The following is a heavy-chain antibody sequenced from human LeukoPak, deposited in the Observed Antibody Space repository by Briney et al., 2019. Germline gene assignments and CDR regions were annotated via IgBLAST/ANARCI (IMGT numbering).Heavy chain of an antibody. CDR3: AGVLLWDAFDI. V-gene: IGHV3-33*01. Sequence: GRSLRLSCAASGFTFSSYGMHWVRQAPGKGLEWVAVIWYDGSNKYYADSVKGRFTISRDNSKNTLYLQMNSLRAEDTAVYYCAGVLLWDAFDIWGQGTMVTVSS. CDR1: GFTFSSYG. J-gene: IGHJ3*02. CDR2: IWYDGSNK. D-gene: IGHD3-10*01.